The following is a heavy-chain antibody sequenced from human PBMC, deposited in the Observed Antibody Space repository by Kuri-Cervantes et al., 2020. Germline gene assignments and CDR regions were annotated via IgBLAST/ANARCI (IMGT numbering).Heavy chain of an antibody. CDR2: IIPIFGTA. CDR1: GGTFSSYA. Sequence: SVKVSCKASGGTFSSYAISWVRQAPGQGLEWMGGIIPIFGTANYAQKFQGRVTITADKSTSTAYMELRSLRSDDTAVYYCARDKGRYCSSTSCYEAYWGQGTLVTVSS. D-gene: IGHD2-2*01. V-gene: IGHV1-69*06. J-gene: IGHJ4*02. CDR3: ARDKGRYCSSTSCYEAY.